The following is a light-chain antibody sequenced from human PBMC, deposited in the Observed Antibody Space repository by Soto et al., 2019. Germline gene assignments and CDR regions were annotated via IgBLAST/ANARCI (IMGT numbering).Light chain of an antibody. CDR3: QQYNSYSWT. CDR2: DAS. V-gene: IGKV1-13*02. Sequence: AIQMTQSPSSLSASVGDRVTITGRASQGIRNDLGWYQQKPGKAPKLLIYDASSLESGVPSRFSGSGSGTEFTLTISSLQPDDFATYYCQQYNSYSWTFGQGTKVDIK. CDR1: QGIRND. J-gene: IGKJ1*01.